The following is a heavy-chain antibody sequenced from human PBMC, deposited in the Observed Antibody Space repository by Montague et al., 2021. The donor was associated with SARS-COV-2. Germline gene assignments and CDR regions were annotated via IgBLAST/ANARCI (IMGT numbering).Heavy chain of an antibody. CDR2: INPHSGGT. D-gene: IGHD2-8*01. CDR1: GYIFSDYY. V-gene: IGHV1-2*02. J-gene: IGHJ4*02. Sequence: SVKVSCKASGYIFSDYYVHWLRQAPGQGLEWMGWINPHSGGTNYAQKFQGRVTLTRDMSITTAYMDLSGLTSDDTAVYYCARGVTNGDWGQGTLVTVSS. CDR3: ARGVTNGD.